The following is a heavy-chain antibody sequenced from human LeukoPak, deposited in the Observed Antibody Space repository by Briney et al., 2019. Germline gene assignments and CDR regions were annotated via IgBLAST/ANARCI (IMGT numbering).Heavy chain of an antibody. CDR3: ASVVVAATRRGQDY. CDR2: ISGSGGST. D-gene: IGHD2-15*01. Sequence: PGGSLRLSCAASGFTFSSYAMSWVRQAPGKGLEWVSGISGSGGSTYYADSVKGRFTISRDNSKNTLYLQMNSLRAEDTAVYYCASVVVAATRRGQDYWGQGTLVTVSS. J-gene: IGHJ4*02. CDR1: GFTFSSYA. V-gene: IGHV3-23*01.